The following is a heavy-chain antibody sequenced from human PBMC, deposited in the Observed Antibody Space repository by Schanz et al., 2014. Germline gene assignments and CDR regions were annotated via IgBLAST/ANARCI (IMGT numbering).Heavy chain of an antibody. CDR1: GYTFTSYD. CDR2: MNPNSGNT. D-gene: IGHD6-19*01. V-gene: IGHV1-8*02. Sequence: VQLVQSGAEVKKPGASVRLSCEASGYTFTSYDINWVRQAPGQGLEWMGWMNPNSGNTGYAQKFQGRVTMTRHTSISTAYMELSSLRSEDTAVYYCARGLGDERWLDLNEAFDIWGQGTIVTVSS. J-gene: IGHJ3*02. CDR3: ARGLGDERWLDLNEAFDI.